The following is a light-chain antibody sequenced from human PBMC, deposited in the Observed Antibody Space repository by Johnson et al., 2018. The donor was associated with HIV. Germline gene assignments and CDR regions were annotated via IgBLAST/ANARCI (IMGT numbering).Light chain of an antibody. J-gene: IGLJ1*01. CDR2: DND. CDR1: SSNIGNNY. V-gene: IGLV1-51*01. Sequence: QSVLTQPPSVSAAPGQKVTISCSGSSSNIGNNYVSWYQQLPGAAPKLLIFDNDKRPSGIPDRFSGSKSGTSATLGITGLQTGDEADYYCETWDSSLRWFFGTGTKVTVL. CDR3: ETWDSSLRWF.